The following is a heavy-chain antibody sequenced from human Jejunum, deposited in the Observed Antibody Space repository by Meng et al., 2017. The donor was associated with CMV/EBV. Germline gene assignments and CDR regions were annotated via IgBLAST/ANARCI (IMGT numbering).Heavy chain of an antibody. Sequence: TFTSYTMSWVRQAPGKGLEWVSSITVYSTHRYYADSVEGRFTISRDNAKNSLYLQMDSLRADDTGVYYCASGFCGSAGCFREFDNWGQGAGVTVSS. CDR3: ASGFCGSAGCFREFDN. CDR2: ITVYSTHR. D-gene: IGHD2-2*03. V-gene: IGHV3-21*06. CDR1: TFTSYT. J-gene: IGHJ4*02.